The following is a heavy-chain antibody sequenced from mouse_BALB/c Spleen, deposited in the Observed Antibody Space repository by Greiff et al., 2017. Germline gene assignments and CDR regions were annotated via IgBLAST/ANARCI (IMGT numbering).Heavy chain of an antibody. CDR3: ARNYDYDEKGFAY. CDR2: ISYSVST. J-gene: IGHJ3*01. CDR1: GYSITSDYA. D-gene: IGHD2-4*01. Sequence: EVKLQESGPGLVKPSQSLSLTCTVTGYSITSDYAWNWIRQFPGNKMEWMGYISYSVSTSYNPSLKSRISITRYTSKNQFFLQLNSVTTEDTATYYCARNYDYDEKGFAYWGQGTLVTVSA. V-gene: IGHV3-2*02.